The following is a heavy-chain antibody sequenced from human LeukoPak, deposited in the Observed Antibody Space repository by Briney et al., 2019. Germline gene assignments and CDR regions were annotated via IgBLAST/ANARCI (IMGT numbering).Heavy chain of an antibody. CDR3: ARGARGTHAFDI. CDR1: GGSFSGYY. CDR2: INHSGST. Sequence: PSEALSLTCAVYGGSFSGYYWSWIRQPPGKGLEWIGEINHSGSTNYNPSLKSRVTMSVDTSKNQFSLKLSSVTAADTAVYYCARGARGTHAFDIWGQGTMVTVSS. J-gene: IGHJ3*02. D-gene: IGHD1-1*01. V-gene: IGHV4-34*01.